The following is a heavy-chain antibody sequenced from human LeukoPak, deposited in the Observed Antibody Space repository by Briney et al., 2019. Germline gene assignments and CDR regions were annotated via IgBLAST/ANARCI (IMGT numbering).Heavy chain of an antibody. Sequence: GGSLRLSCAASGFTFSTYEMNWVRQAPGKGLEWVSYISSTGSTIYYADSVKGRFTISRDNAKKSLYLQMNSLRAEDTAVYYCARIAVTGMWYFDYWGQGTQVTVSS. CDR2: ISSTGSTI. D-gene: IGHD6-19*01. V-gene: IGHV3-48*03. CDR1: GFTFSTYE. J-gene: IGHJ4*02. CDR3: ARIAVTGMWYFDY.